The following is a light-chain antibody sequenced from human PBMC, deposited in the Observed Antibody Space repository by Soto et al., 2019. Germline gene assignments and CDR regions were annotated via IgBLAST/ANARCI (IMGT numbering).Light chain of an antibody. CDR3: QSYDSSNPVV. J-gene: IGLJ2*01. V-gene: IGLV6-57*04. Sequence: NFMLTQPPSVSESPGKTVTISCTRSSGSIATSYVQWYQQRPGSAPTTMIYEDNQRPSGVPDRFSGSIDSSSNSASLTISGLKTEDEADYYCQSYDSSNPVVFGGGTKLTVL. CDR2: EDN. CDR1: SGSIATSY.